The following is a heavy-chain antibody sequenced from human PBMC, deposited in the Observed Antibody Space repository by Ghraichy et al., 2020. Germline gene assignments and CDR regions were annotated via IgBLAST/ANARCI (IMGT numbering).Heavy chain of an antibody. CDR2: IKEDGSEK. J-gene: IGHJ4*02. V-gene: IGHV3-7*01. CDR1: GFSFSYYW. CDR3: TRSGRPADY. Sequence: LSLTCAASGFSFSYYWMSWVRQAPGKGLEWVANIKEDGSEKYYVDSVKGRFTISRDNAKNSLYLQMNSLRAEDMAVYFCTRSGRPADYWGQGTLVTVSS.